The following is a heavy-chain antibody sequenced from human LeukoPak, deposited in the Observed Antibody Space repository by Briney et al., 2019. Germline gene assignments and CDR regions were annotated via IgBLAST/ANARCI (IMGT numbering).Heavy chain of an antibody. J-gene: IGHJ4*01. CDR3: AGAGLQFEDFDY. Sequence: GGSLRLSCAASGFTVSSNYMSWVRQAPGKGLEWVSVIYSGGSTYYADSVKGRFTLSRDNSKNTLYLQMNSLRAEDTAVYYCAGAGLQFEDFDYWGQGTLVTVSS. V-gene: IGHV3-53*01. D-gene: IGHD5-24*01. CDR2: IYSGGST. CDR1: GFTVSSNY.